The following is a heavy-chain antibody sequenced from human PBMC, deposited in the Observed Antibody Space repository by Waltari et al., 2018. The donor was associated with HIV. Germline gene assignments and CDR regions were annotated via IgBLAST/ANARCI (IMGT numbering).Heavy chain of an antibody. J-gene: IGHJ4*02. CDR2: ISKYGDNK. D-gene: IGHD6-6*01. CDR1: GFTLSNRG. V-gene: IGHV3-30*18. Sequence: QVHLVESGGGVVQPGGSLSISCATSGFTLSNRGMHWVRQAPGKGLEWLTSISKYGDNKYYVGSGMGRFTISRDNSKNTVYLQMNSLRTEDTGVYYCAKGGTSSVWEFCDYWGQGTLVTVSS. CDR3: AKGGTSSVWEFCDY.